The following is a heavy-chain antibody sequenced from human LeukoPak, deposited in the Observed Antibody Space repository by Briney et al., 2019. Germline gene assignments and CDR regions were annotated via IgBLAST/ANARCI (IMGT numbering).Heavy chain of an antibody. CDR2: ISWNSGSI. CDR3: ARIGYSSSSFDY. D-gene: IGHD6-6*01. V-gene: IGHV3-9*01. Sequence: GGSLRLSCAASGFTFDDYAMHWVRQAPGKGLEWVSGISWNSGSIGYADSVKGRFTISRDNAKNSLYLQVSGLRAEDTAVYFCARIGYSSSSFDYWGQGVLVTVYS. J-gene: IGHJ4*02. CDR1: GFTFDDYA.